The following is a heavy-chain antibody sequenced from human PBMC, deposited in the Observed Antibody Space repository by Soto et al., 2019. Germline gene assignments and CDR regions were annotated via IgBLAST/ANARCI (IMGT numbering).Heavy chain of an antibody. CDR2: ISHDGNNQ. CDR1: GFTFGSYA. Sequence: QVQLVESGGGVVQPGRSLRLSCAASGFTFGSYAMHWVRQAPGKGLEWVAVISHDGNNQYYADSVKGRFTISRDNSKNTLCLQMGRLRPEDTAVYYCAIDRLAGVPDYFDSWGQGALVTVSS. D-gene: IGHD2-21*01. CDR3: AIDRLAGVPDYFDS. J-gene: IGHJ4*02. V-gene: IGHV3-30-3*01.